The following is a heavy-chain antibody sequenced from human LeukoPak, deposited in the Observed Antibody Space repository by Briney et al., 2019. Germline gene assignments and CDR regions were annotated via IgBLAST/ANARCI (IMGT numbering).Heavy chain of an antibody. Sequence: GGSLRLSCAASGFTFDDYAMHWVRQAPGKGLEWVSAISGSGGSTYYADSVKGRFTISRDNSKNTLYLQMNSLRAEDTAVYYCAKVGPDWYFDLWGRGTLVTVSS. CDR2: ISGSGGST. CDR1: GFTFDDYA. CDR3: AKVGPDWYFDL. V-gene: IGHV3-23*01. J-gene: IGHJ2*01.